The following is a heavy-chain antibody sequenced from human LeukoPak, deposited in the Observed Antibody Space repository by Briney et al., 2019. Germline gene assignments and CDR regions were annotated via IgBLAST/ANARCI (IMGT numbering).Heavy chain of an antibody. Sequence: TSETLSLTCTRSSGSIASYYWNWVRQTPRKGLEWIGYIFASGTSEYNPSLNSRVTIALDMSRNQLSLKLTSVTAADTAVYFWARGWGSSRGRLDSWGQGTLVTVSS. CDR2: IFASGTS. CDR1: SGSIASYY. J-gene: IGHJ4*02. CDR3: ARGWGSSRGRLDS. V-gene: IGHV4-59*01. D-gene: IGHD3-16*02.